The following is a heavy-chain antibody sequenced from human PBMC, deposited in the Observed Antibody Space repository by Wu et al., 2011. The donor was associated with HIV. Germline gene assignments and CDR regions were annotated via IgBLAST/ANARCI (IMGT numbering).Heavy chain of an antibody. CDR3: ATVDLNFMTTMVTNAFHI. V-gene: IGHV1-69-2*01. D-gene: IGHD4-23*01. CDR2: VDPEDGET. CDR1: GVTFTDYY. Sequence: EVQMVQSGAAVKKPGSTVKVSCKVSGVTFTDYYIHWVQQAPGKGLEWMGLVDPEDGETIYAEKFQGRITITADAPTDTAYMALSGLRSDDTAVYYCATVDLNFMTTMVTNAFHIWGQGTVVTVSS. J-gene: IGHJ3*02.